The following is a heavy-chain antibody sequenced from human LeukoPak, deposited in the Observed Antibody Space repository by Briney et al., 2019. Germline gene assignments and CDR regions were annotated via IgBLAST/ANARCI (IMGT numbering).Heavy chain of an antibody. V-gene: IGHV4-34*01. D-gene: IGHD2-2*01. CDR3: ASLGFCSSTSCHDPHFDY. CDR1: GGSFSGYY. J-gene: IGHJ4*02. Sequence: SETLSLTCAVYGGSFSGYYWSWIRQPPGKGLEWIGEINHSGSTNYNPSLKSRVTISVDTSKNQFSLKLSSVTAADTAVYYCASLGFCSSTSCHDPHFDYWGQGTLVTVSS. CDR2: INHSGST.